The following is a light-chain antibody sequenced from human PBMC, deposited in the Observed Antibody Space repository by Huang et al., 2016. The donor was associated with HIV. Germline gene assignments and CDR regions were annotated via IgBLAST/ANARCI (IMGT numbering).Light chain of an antibody. CDR1: QNISIW. CDR2: KAS. Sequence: DIQMTQSPSTLSASVGDRVTITCRASQNISIWLAWYQQKPGKAPKLLIYKASSLESEVQSRFSGSGSGTEFTLTISSLQPDDFATYYCQQYETYSRTFGQGTKVEIK. J-gene: IGKJ1*01. CDR3: QQYETYSRT. V-gene: IGKV1-5*03.